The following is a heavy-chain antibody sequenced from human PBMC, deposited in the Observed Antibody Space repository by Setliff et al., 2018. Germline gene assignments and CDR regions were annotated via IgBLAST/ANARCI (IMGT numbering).Heavy chain of an antibody. J-gene: IGHJ6*02. Sequence: NPSETLSLTCNVSGVSISNYYWSWIRQPPGKGLECIGYIQKGGGTNYNPSLKSRVTISVDTSTNQFSLKLRSVTAADTAVYYCARLSWDGLRYHGPDVWGQGTTVTVSS. V-gene: IGHV4-59*01. CDR1: GVSISNYY. CDR3: ARLSWDGLRYHGPDV. D-gene: IGHD3-10*01. CDR2: IQKGGGT.